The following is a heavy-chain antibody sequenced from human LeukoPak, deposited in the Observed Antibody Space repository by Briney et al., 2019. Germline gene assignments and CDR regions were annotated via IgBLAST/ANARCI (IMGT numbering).Heavy chain of an antibody. CDR2: IIPIFGTA. CDR1: GGTFSSYA. CDR3: ARALYCSSTSCSQAGYYYYMDV. Sequence: SVKVSCKASGGTFSSYAISWVRQAPGQGLEWMGGIIPIFGTANYAQKFQGRVTITTDESTSTAYMELSSLRSEDTAVYYCARALYCSSTSCSQAGYYYYMDVWGKGTTVTVSS. D-gene: IGHD2-2*01. V-gene: IGHV1-69*05. J-gene: IGHJ6*03.